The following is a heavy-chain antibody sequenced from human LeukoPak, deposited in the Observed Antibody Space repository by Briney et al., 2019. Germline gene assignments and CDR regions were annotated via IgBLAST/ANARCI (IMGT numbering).Heavy chain of an antibody. J-gene: IGHJ4*02. D-gene: IGHD4-17*01. CDR1: GFTFSSHA. Sequence: GGSLRLSCAASGFTFSSHAMSWVRQAPGRGVEWVSSIDISGSNAYYAASVKGRFTISRDNSRNTLYLQMDSLRAEDSAIYYCAKELRPNDYWGQGTLVTVSS. V-gene: IGHV3-23*01. CDR3: AKELRPNDY. CDR2: IDISGSNA.